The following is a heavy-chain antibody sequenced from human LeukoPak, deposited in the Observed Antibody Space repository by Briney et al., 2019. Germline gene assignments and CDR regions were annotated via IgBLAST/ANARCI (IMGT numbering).Heavy chain of an antibody. D-gene: IGHD1-26*01. CDR3: ARVISGSYQAAFDI. CDR2: INPNSGET. Sequence: ASVKVSCKTSGFTFTGYYVHWIRQAPGQGLEWMGRINPNSGETIYAERFQGRVTMTRDTSISTAYMELSSLRSDDTAVYYCARVISGSYQAAFDIWGQGTMVTVSS. J-gene: IGHJ3*02. V-gene: IGHV1-2*06. CDR1: GFTFTGYY.